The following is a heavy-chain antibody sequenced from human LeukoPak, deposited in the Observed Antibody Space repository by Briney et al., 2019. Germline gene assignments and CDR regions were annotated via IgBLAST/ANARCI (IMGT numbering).Heavy chain of an antibody. CDR2: ISANSGNT. CDR3: ARDVNYAFDY. V-gene: IGHV1-18*01. Sequence: GASVKVSFKPSGYSFTRNGISWVRQAPGQGLEWMAWISANSGNTNYAQNFQDRVTLTTDTSTSTAYMELRSLRSDDTAVYYCARDVNYAFDYWGQGTLVTVSS. D-gene: IGHD3-16*01. CDR1: GYSFTRNG. J-gene: IGHJ4*02.